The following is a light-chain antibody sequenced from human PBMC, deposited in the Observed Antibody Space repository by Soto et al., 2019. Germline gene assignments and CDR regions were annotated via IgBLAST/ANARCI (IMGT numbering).Light chain of an antibody. V-gene: IGLV2-14*01. CDR3: SSYTTSSSYV. CDR1: SNDVGGYNY. CDR2: EVS. Sequence: SVLTQPASVSGSPGQSITISCTGSSNDVGGYNYASWYQQHPGKAPKLILYEVSNRPSGVSHRFSGSKSANTASLTISGLQTEDEADYYCSSYTTSSSYVFGTGTKVTVL. J-gene: IGLJ1*01.